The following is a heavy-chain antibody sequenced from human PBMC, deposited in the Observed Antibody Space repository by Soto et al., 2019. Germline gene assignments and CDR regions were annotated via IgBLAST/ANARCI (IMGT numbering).Heavy chain of an antibody. CDR2: IKQDGSEK. J-gene: IGHJ4*02. V-gene: IGHV3-7*01. D-gene: IGHD3-22*01. Sequence: EVQLVESGGGLVKPGGSLRLSCAASGFTFSSYWMSWVRQAPGKGLEWVANIKQDGSEKYYVDSVKGRFTISRDNAKNSLYLQMNSLRAEDTAVYYCARDETNYYDSSGYPDYWGQGTLVTVSS. CDR3: ARDETNYYDSSGYPDY. CDR1: GFTFSSYW.